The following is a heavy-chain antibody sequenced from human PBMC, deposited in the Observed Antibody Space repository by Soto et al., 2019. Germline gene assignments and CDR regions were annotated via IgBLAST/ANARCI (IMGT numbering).Heavy chain of an antibody. Sequence: SETLSLTCTVSGGSISSYYSSWIRQPPGKGLEWIGYIYYSGSTNYNPSLKSRVTISVDTSKNQFSLKLSSVTAADTAVYYCARSETGVYYYMDVWGKGTTVTVSS. V-gene: IGHV4-59*08. CDR2: IYYSGST. CDR1: GGSISSYY. J-gene: IGHJ6*03. CDR3: ARSETGVYYYMDV. D-gene: IGHD7-27*01.